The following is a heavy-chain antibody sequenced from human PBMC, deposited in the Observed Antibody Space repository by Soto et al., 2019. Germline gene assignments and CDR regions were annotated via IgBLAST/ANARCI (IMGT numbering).Heavy chain of an antibody. CDR2: IWYDGSNK. Sequence: GGSLRLSCAASGFTFSSYGMHWVRQAPGKGLEWVAVIWYDGSNKYYADSVKGRFTISRDNSKNTLYLQMNSLRAEDTAVYYCARDFPRGAGELSFSFDYWGQGTLVTVSS. V-gene: IGHV3-33*01. CDR3: ARDFPRGAGELSFSFDY. CDR1: GFTFSSYG. J-gene: IGHJ4*02. D-gene: IGHD3-16*02.